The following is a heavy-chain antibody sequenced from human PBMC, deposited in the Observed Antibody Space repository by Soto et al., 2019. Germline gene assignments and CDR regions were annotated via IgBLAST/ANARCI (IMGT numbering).Heavy chain of an antibody. CDR2: INGDGSEK. V-gene: IGHV3-7*01. CDR1: GFTFINSW. J-gene: IGHJ4*02. Sequence: EVQLVESGGGLVQPGGSLRLSCVASGFTFINSWMTWFRQFPGKGLEWVANINGDGSEKYYVDSVRGRFTITRDDARTSVYLQMNSLRTDDTALYYCATGFSGGSGNWGQGTLVIVSS. D-gene: IGHD6-19*01. CDR3: ATGFSGGSGN.